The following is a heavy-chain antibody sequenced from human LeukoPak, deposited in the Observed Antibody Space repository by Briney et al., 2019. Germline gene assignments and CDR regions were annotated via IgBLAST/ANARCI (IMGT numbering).Heavy chain of an antibody. CDR1: GYTFTSYD. V-gene: IGHV1-18*01. D-gene: IGHD4-23*01. J-gene: IGHJ4*02. CDR2: ISAYNGNT. CDR3: ARQDYGGNSDGY. Sequence: ASVKVSCKASGYTFTSYDINWVRQATGQGLEWMGWISAYNGNTNYAQKLQGRVTMTTDTSTSTAYMELRSLRSDDTAVYYCARQDYGGNSDGYWGQGTLVTVSS.